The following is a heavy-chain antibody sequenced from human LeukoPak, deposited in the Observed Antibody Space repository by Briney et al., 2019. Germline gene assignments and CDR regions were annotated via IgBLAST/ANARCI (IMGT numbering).Heavy chain of an antibody. D-gene: IGHD1/OR15-1a*01. CDR1: GGSFSGYY. CDR3: AKHLRTGTRAFDI. Sequence: PSETLSLTCAVYGGSFSGYYWSWLRQPPGKGLEWIGEINHSGSTNYNPSLKSRVTISVDTSKNQFSLKLSSVTAADTAVYYCAKHLRTGTRAFDIWGQGTVVTVSS. V-gene: IGHV4-34*01. J-gene: IGHJ3*02. CDR2: INHSGST.